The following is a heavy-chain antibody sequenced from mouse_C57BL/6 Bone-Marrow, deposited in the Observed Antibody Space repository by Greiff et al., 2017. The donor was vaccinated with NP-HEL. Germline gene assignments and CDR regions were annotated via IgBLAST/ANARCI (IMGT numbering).Heavy chain of an antibody. Sequence: VMLVESGAELVKPGASVKLSCKASGYTFTEYTIHWVKQRSGQGLEWIGWFYPGSGSIKYNEKFKDKATLTEDKSSSTVYMDLSRLTSEDSAVYFCARHGDYFGSSYGYFDVWGTGTTVTVSS. D-gene: IGHD1-1*01. V-gene: IGHV1-62-2*01. CDR3: ARHGDYFGSSYGYFDV. J-gene: IGHJ1*03. CDR1: GYTFTEYT. CDR2: FYPGSGSI.